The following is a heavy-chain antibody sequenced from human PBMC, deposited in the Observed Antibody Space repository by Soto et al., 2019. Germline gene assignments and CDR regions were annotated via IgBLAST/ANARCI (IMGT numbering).Heavy chain of an antibody. V-gene: IGHV3-53*04. J-gene: IGHJ5*02. D-gene: IGHD2-15*01. CDR2: IYSGGST. CDR3: ARDIRCSGGSCYSWWFDP. Sequence: GGSLRLSCAASGFTVSSNYMSWVRQAPGKGLEWVSVIYSGGSTYYADSVKGRFTISRHNSKNTLYLQMNSLRAEDTAVYYCARDIRCSGGSCYSWWFDPWGQGTLVTFSS. CDR1: GFTVSSNY.